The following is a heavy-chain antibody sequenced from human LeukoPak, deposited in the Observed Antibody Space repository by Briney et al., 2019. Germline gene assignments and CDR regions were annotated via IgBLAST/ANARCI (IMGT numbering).Heavy chain of an antibody. Sequence: GGSLRLSCAASGFTFSSYGMSWVRQAPGKGLEWVSAISGSGGSTYYADSVKGRFTISRDNSKNTLYLQMNSLIAEDTAVYYCAKSGYNRFDYWGQGTRVTVSS. D-gene: IGHD5-24*01. J-gene: IGHJ4*02. CDR1: GFTFSSYG. CDR2: ISGSGGST. V-gene: IGHV3-23*01. CDR3: AKSGYNRFDY.